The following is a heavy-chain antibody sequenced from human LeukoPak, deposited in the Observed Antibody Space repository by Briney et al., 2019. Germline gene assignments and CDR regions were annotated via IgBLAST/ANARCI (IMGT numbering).Heavy chain of an antibody. J-gene: IGHJ4*02. CDR2: IYYSGST. CDR3: ARQEAGITIFGVVIKCPDY. V-gene: IGHV4-39*01. Sequence: SETLSLTCTVSGGAISSSSYYWGWIRQPPGKGLEWIGSIYYSGSTYYNPSLKSRVTISVDTSKNQFSLKLSSVTAADTAVYYCARQEAGITIFGVVIKCPDYWGQGTLVTVSS. CDR1: GGAISSSSYY. D-gene: IGHD3-3*01.